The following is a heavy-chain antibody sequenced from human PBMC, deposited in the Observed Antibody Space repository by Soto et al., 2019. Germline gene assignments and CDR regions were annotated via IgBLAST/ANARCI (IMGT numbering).Heavy chain of an antibody. CDR2: ISISGSTI. CDR3: ARDTISKVRGAIIVMDV. D-gene: IGHD3-10*01. J-gene: IGHJ6*02. Sequence: GGSLRLSCAASGFPFSSYEMNWVRQSPGKGLEWVSYISISGSTIYYADSVKGRFTISRDNAKNSLYLQMNSLRAEDTAVYYCARDTISKVRGAIIVMDVWCQGTTMTFSS. V-gene: IGHV3-48*03. CDR1: GFPFSSYE.